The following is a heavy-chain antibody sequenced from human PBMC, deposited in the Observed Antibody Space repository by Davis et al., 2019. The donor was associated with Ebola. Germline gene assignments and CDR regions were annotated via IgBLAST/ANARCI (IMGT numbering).Heavy chain of an antibody. CDR2: INHSGST. J-gene: IGHJ5*02. D-gene: IGHD4-17*01. V-gene: IGHV4-34*01. CDR1: GFTFSSYW. Sequence: ESLKISCAASGFTFSSYWMSWVRQPPGKGLEWIGEINHSGSTNYNPSLKSRVTISVDTSKNQFSLKLSSVTAADTAVYYCARGGTVTRFDPWGQGTLVTVSS. CDR3: ARGGTVTRFDP.